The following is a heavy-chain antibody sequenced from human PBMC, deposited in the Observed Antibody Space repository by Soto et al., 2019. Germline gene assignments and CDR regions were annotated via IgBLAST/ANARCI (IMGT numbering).Heavy chain of an antibody. Sequence: GGSLRLSCTASGFTFTSYGMGWVRQAPGKGLQWVSTIRGDGGQTHYTDSVKGRFSISRDNSKNTVYLQMDSLRADDTAVYYCAKDRTMARGIRAFDIWGQGTTVTVSS. CDR1: GFTFTSYG. J-gene: IGHJ3*02. D-gene: IGHD3-10*01. V-gene: IGHV3-23*01. CDR2: IRGDGGQT. CDR3: AKDRTMARGIRAFDI.